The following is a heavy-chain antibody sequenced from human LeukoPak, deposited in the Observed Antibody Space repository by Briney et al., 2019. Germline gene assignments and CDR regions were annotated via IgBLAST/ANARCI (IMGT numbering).Heavy chain of an antibody. CDR2: ISSTSSYI. CDR1: GFTISSYG. CDR3: ARASIAVAAGLQY. J-gene: IGHJ4*02. Sequence: NPGGTLRLSCAASGFTISSYGMNWVRQAPGKGLEWVSSISSTSSYIYYADSVKGRFTISRDNAKNSMYLQMNSLRAEDTAVYYCARASIAVAAGLQYWGQGTLVTVSS. D-gene: IGHD6-19*01. V-gene: IGHV3-21*01.